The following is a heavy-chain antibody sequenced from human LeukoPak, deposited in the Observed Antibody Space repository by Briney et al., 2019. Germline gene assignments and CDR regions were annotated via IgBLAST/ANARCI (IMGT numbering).Heavy chain of an antibody. CDR2: IYTSGST. CDR1: GGSISSGNYY. D-gene: IGHD3-22*01. Sequence: SETLSLTCTVSGGSISSGNYYWGWIRQPAGKGLEWIGRIYTSGSTNYNPSLKSRGTILVDTSKNQFSLKLSSVTAADTAVYYCARGLYYDSSGYYYGWFDPWGQGTLVTVSS. V-gene: IGHV4-61*02. J-gene: IGHJ5*02. CDR3: ARGLYYDSSGYYYGWFDP.